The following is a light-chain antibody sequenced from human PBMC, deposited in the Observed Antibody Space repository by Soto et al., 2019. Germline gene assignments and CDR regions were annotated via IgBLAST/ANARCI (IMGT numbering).Light chain of an antibody. J-gene: IGLJ2*01. V-gene: IGLV1-40*01. Sequence: QSVLTQPPSVSGAPGQRVTISCTGSSSNIGAGFDVHWYQHLPGTAPKLLIYANVNRPSGVPDRLSGSKSGTSASLAITGLQAEDDADYYCQSYDSSLSGVVFGGGTKLTVL. CDR3: QSYDSSLSGVV. CDR2: ANV. CDR1: SSNIGAGFD.